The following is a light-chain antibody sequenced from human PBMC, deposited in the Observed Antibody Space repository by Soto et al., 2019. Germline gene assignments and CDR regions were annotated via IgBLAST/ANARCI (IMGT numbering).Light chain of an antibody. V-gene: IGLV1-47*01. CDR2: RNN. CDR1: SSNIGSNY. CDR3: AASDDSLSAPGV. Sequence: QSVLTQPPSASGTPGQRVTISCSGSSSNIGSNYVYWYQQLPGTAPKLLIYRNNQRPSGGPAQFFASKSGTSASLLISGLLSEDEADYYCAASDDSLSAPGVFGGGTQLTVL. J-gene: IGLJ3*02.